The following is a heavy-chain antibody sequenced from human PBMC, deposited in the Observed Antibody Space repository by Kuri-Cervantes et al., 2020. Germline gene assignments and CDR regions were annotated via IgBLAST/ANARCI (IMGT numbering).Heavy chain of an antibody. CDR3: ARDGNYGWSPGYYGMDV. V-gene: IGHV3-33*01. Sequence: GESLKISCAASGFTFSSYGMHWVRQAPGKGLEWVAVIWYDGSNKYYADSVKGRFTISRDNSKNTLYLQMNSLRAEDTAVYYCARDGNYGWSPGYYGMDVWGQGTTVTVSS. CDR2: IWYDGSNK. CDR1: GFTFSSYG. D-gene: IGHD3-10*01. J-gene: IGHJ6*02.